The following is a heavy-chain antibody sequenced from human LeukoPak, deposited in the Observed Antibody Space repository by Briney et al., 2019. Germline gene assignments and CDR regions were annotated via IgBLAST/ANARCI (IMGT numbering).Heavy chain of an antibody. CDR1: GGSISRYY. Sequence: SETLSLTCTVSGGSISRYYWSWIRQPAGKGLEWIGRIHGSGSTNYNPSLKSRVTMSVDTSKNQFSLKLSSVTAADTAVYFCAREPDWLRRYYFDYWGQGTLVTVSS. CDR2: IHGSGST. J-gene: IGHJ4*02. CDR3: AREPDWLRRYYFDY. V-gene: IGHV4-4*07. D-gene: IGHD5-12*01.